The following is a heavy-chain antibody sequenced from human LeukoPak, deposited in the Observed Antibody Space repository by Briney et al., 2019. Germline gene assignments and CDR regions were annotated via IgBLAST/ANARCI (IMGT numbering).Heavy chain of an antibody. V-gene: IGHV3-11*01. D-gene: IGHD1-1*01. CDR3: ATINFRPY. CDR2: IRSGATTI. J-gene: IGHJ4*02. CDR1: GFSFSDYY. Sequence: PGGSLRLSCEASGFSFSDYYMSWIRQPPGKGLEWIAYIRSGATTIYYADSVKGRFTISRDDAKNSLFLQMNSLRAEDTAIYYCATINFRPYWGQGTLVTVSS.